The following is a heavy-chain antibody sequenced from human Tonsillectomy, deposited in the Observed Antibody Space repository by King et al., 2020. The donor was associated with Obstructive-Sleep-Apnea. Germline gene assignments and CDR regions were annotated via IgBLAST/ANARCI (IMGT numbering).Heavy chain of an antibody. CDR3: AREGYDLGLDY. CDR1: GFTFRNYT. J-gene: IGHJ4*02. CDR2: ISSSSRTI. Sequence: VQLVESGGGLVQPGGSLRLSCAASGFTFRNYTMNWVRQPPGKGLEWVSFISSSSRTIYYADSVKGRFTISRDNAKNSLSLEMNSLRAEDTALYFCAREGYDLGLDYWGQGTLVTVSS. V-gene: IGHV3-48*04. D-gene: IGHD3/OR15-3a*01.